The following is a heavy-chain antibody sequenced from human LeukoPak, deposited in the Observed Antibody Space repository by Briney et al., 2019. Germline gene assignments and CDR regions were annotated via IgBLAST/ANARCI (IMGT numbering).Heavy chain of an antibody. V-gene: IGHV3-30*18. CDR1: GFIFSSYG. J-gene: IGHJ4*02. Sequence: PGRSLRLSCAASGFIFSSYGMHWVRQAPGKGLEWVAVVSYDGSSKYYADSVKGRFTISRDNSKSTLYLQMNSLRAEDTAVYHCTKEHYYGSGSYPEYWGQGVLVTVSS. CDR3: TKEHYYGSGSYPEY. CDR2: VSYDGSSK. D-gene: IGHD3-10*01.